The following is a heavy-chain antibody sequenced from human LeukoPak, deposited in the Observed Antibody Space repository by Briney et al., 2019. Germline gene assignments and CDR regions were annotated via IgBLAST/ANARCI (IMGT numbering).Heavy chain of an antibody. CDR2: SNGGNGNT. CDR3: ARGHRLRLGALSFDPYFDY. Sequence: ASVKVSCKASGYTFTSYAMHWVRQAPGQRLEWMGWSNGGNGNTKYSQEFQGRVTITRDTSASTAYMELSSLRSEDMAVYYCARGHRLRLGALSFDPYFDYWGQGTLVTVSS. CDR1: GYTFTSYA. J-gene: IGHJ4*02. D-gene: IGHD3-16*02. V-gene: IGHV1-3*02.